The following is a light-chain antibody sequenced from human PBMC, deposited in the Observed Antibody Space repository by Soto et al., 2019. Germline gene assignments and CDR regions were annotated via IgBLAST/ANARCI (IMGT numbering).Light chain of an antibody. Sequence: EIVMTQSPATLSVSPGERATLSCRASHTIRSNLAWYQQRPGQAPRLLIYDAYNRATGIPPRFSGSGSGTDFTLTISSLEPEDSAVYYCQQRHMWPITFGQGTRLEIK. V-gene: IGKV3-11*01. CDR1: HTIRSN. J-gene: IGKJ5*01. CDR3: QQRHMWPIT. CDR2: DAY.